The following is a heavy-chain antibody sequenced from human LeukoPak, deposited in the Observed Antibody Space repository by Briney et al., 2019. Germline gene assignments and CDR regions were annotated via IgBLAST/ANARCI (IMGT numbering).Heavy chain of an antibody. D-gene: IGHD6-19*01. CDR3: AKKGGSSGRYDYLDY. V-gene: IGHV3-30-3*02. J-gene: IGHJ4*02. CDR1: GFTFSCCA. CDR2: ISSDENTK. Sequence: GGSLRLSCAASGFTFSCCAIHWVRQAPGRGLEWVAVISSDENTKFYADSVKGRFTIYRDNSKKTVWLRMNSLRAEDTAVYYCAKKGGSSGRYDYLDYWGQGTLVTVSS.